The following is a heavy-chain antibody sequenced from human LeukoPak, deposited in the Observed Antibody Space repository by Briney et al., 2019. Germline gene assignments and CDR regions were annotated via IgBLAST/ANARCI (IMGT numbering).Heavy chain of an antibody. CDR2: IRQDGSER. CDR3: ARDLLAAAGDFDY. CDR1: GFTFSYYW. D-gene: IGHD6-13*01. V-gene: IGHV3-7*01. Sequence: GGSLRLSCAASGFTFSYYWMSWVRQAPGKGLQGVANIRQDGSERYYVDSVKGRFTLSRDNAKNSLYLQMNSLRAEDTAVYYCARDLLAAAGDFDYWGQGTLVTVSS. J-gene: IGHJ4*02.